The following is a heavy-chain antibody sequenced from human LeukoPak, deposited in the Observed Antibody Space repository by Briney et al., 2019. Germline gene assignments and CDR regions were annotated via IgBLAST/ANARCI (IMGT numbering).Heavy chain of an antibody. CDR3: ARAGLDYDII. Sequence: SETLSLTCTVSGGSISSYYWSWIRQPPGKGLEWIGYIYYSGSTNYNPSLKSRVTISVDTSKNQFSLKLSSVTAADTAVYYCARAGLDYDIIWGLGTLVTVSS. D-gene: IGHD3-22*01. V-gene: IGHV4-59*01. J-gene: IGHJ4*02. CDR1: GGSISSYY. CDR2: IYYSGST.